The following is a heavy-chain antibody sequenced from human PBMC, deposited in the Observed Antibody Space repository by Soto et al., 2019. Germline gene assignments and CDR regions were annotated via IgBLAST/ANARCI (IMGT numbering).Heavy chain of an antibody. CDR2: IDPSDSYT. D-gene: IGHD1-26*01. Sequence: GESLKISCKGSGYSFTSYWISWVRQMPGKGLEWMGRIDPSDSYTSYSPSFEGHVTVSRDKSISTAYLQWSSLKASDTAMYYCARHFKADYVETQWDLAVCGQRTTVTVSS. J-gene: IGHJ6*02. CDR3: ARHFKADYVETQWDLAV. V-gene: IGHV5-10-1*01. CDR1: GYSFTSYW.